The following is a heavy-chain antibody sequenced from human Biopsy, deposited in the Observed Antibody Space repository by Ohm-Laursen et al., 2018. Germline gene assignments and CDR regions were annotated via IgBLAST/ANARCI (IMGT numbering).Heavy chain of an antibody. Sequence: SETLSLTCDVSGDSISIYYWSWIRQPPGKGLEWIGNFYYSGSTNYNPSLKSRITTSLDRSKSQVSLRMNSVTAADTAVYYCARARIKTSGVLIPETYYFDSWGQGTLVTVSS. CDR2: FYYSGST. D-gene: IGHD3-3*01. V-gene: IGHV4-59*01. CDR1: GDSISIYY. CDR3: ARARIKTSGVLIPETYYFDS. J-gene: IGHJ4*02.